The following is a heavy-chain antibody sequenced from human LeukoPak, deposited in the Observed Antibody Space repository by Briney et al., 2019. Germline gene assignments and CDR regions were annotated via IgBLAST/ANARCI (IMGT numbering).Heavy chain of an antibody. CDR2: ISSSSSYI. Sequence: GGSLRLSCAASGFTFSSYSINWVRQAPGKGLEWVSSISSSSSYIYYADSVKGRFTISRDNAKNSLYLQMNSLRAEDTAVYYCARDSGYYYMDVWGKGTTVTISS. CDR1: GFTFSSYS. D-gene: IGHD6-25*01. J-gene: IGHJ6*03. CDR3: ARDSGYYYMDV. V-gene: IGHV3-21*01.